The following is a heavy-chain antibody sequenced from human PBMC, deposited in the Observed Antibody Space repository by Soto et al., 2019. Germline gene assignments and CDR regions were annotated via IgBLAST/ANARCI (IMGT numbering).Heavy chain of an antibody. V-gene: IGHV1-69*13. CDR2: IIPIFGTA. CDR3: ASNSTGTTEPHYSYSGMDV. D-gene: IGHD1-7*01. J-gene: IGHJ6*02. Sequence: SVKVSCKASGGTFSSYAISWVRQAPGQGLEWMGGIIPIFGTANYAQKFQGRVTITADESTSTAYMELSSLRSEDTAVYYCASNSTGTTEPHYSYSGMDVWAKGPRSPSP. CDR1: GGTFSSYA.